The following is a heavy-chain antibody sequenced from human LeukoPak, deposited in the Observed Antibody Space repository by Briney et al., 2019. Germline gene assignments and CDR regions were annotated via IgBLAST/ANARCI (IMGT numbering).Heavy chain of an antibody. CDR3: ARVSITAAGTYYFDY. V-gene: IGHV4-39*01. CDR2: IYYSGIT. J-gene: IGHJ4*02. Sequence: PSETLSLTCTVSGGSVSSSSYYWGWIRQPPGKGLEWIGSIYYSGITYYNPSLKSRVTISVDTSKNQFSLKPSSVTAADTAVYYCARVSITAAGTYYFDYWGQGTLVTVSS. D-gene: IGHD6-13*01. CDR1: GGSVSSSSYY.